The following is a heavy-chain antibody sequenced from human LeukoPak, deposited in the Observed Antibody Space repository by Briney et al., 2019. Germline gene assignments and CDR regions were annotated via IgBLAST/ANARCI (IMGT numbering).Heavy chain of an antibody. V-gene: IGHV4-34*01. CDR1: GDSISGYY. CDR3: ARAPNQDFDY. J-gene: IGHJ4*02. CDR2: INHSGST. D-gene: IGHD1-14*01. Sequence: SETLSLTCTVSGDSISGYYWSWIRQPPGKGLEWIGEINHSGSTNYNPSLKSRVTISVDTSKNQFSLKLSSVTAADTAVYYCARAPNQDFDYWGQGTLVTVSA.